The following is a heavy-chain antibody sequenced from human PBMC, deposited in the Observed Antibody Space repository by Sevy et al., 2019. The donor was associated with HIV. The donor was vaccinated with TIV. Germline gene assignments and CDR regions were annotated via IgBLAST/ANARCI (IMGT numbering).Heavy chain of an antibody. V-gene: IGHV3-23*01. CDR3: AREGCTKPHDY. D-gene: IGHD2-8*01. J-gene: IGHJ4*02. CDR1: GFTFSKYS. Sequence: GGSLRLSCAASGFTFSKYSMSWVRQPPGKGLERVSTLSFGCGEINYADSVKGRFTISRDNSKSSAYLQMNNLRPEDTAVYYCAREGCTKPHDYWGQGTLVTVSS. CDR2: LSFGCGEI.